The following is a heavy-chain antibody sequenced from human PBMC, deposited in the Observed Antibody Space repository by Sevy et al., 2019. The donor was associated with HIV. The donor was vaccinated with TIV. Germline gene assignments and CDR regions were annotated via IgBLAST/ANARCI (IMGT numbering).Heavy chain of an antibody. V-gene: IGHV4-39*01. CDR3: ARARGQQLGLYFYYFYMDV. J-gene: IGHJ6*03. CDR2: IYYIGST. CDR1: GGSISNGHYY. Sequence: SETLSLTCTVSGGSISNGHYYWGWIRQPPGKGLEWIGSIYYIGSTYYNPSLKSRVTISVDTSKNQFSLQLSSVTAADTAVYYCARARGQQLGLYFYYFYMDVWGTGTTVTV. D-gene: IGHD6-13*01.